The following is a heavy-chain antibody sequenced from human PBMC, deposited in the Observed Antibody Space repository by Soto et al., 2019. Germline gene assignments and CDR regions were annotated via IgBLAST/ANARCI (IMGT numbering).Heavy chain of an antibody. Sequence: GGSLRLSCAASTFTFSNHWMSWVRQAPGKGLEWVANINQGGSAKYYLDSVKGRFTISRDNAKNSLDLQMNSLRAEDTAVYYCARIYCSTTSCYIDYRGQGTLVTVSS. V-gene: IGHV3-7*01. CDR2: INQGGSAK. CDR3: ARIYCSTTSCYIDY. CDR1: TFTFSNHW. D-gene: IGHD2-2*02. J-gene: IGHJ4*02.